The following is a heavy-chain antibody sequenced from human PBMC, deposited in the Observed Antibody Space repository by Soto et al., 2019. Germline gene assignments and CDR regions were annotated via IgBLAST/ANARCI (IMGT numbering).Heavy chain of an antibody. CDR2: ISYDGSTK. CDR1: GFTFSSYG. J-gene: IGHJ3*02. V-gene: IGHV3-30*03. Sequence: GGSLRLSCAASGFTFSSYGMYWVRQAPGKGLEWVAVISYDGSTKYYVDSVKGRFTISRDNAKNSLYLQMNSLRVEDTAVYYCARSAMVWASAFDIWGQGTMVTVSS. CDR3: ARSAMVWASAFDI. D-gene: IGHD2-2*01.